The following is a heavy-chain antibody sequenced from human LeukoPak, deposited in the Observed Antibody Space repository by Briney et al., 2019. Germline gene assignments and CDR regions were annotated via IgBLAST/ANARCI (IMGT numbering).Heavy chain of an antibody. CDR2: ISAYNGNT. Sequence: ASVNVSCKASGYTFTSYGISWVRQAPGQGLEWMGGISAYNGNTNYAQKLQGRVTMTTDTSTSTAYMELRSLRSDDTAVYYCARGRRSTGDDFKVEWGGAFDIWGQGTMVTVSS. D-gene: IGHD7-27*01. CDR1: GYTFTSYG. J-gene: IGHJ3*02. CDR3: ARGRRSTGDDFKVEWGGAFDI. V-gene: IGHV1-18*01.